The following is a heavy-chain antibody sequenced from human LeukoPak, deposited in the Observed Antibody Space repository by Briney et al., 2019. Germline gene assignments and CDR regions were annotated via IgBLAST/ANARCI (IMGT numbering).Heavy chain of an antibody. Sequence: SETLSLTCAVYGGSFSGYYWSWIRQPPGKGLEWIGEINHSGSTNYNPPLKSRVTISVDTSKNQFSLKLSSVTAADTAVYYCARARGPITMIVVVITRLFDYWGQGTLVTVSS. D-gene: IGHD3-22*01. CDR1: GGSFSGYY. V-gene: IGHV4-34*01. CDR3: ARARGPITMIVVVITRLFDY. J-gene: IGHJ4*02. CDR2: INHSGST.